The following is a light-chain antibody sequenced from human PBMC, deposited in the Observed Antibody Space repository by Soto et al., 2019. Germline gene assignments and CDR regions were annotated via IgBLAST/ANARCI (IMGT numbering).Light chain of an antibody. Sequence: QSVLTQPASVSGSPGHSITISCTGTSSDVGGYNYVSWYQQHPGKAPKLMIYDVSNRPSGVSNRFSGSKSGNTASLTISGLQAEDEADYYCSSYTSSSINYAFGTGTKVTVL. J-gene: IGLJ1*01. CDR3: SSYTSSSINYA. CDR2: DVS. CDR1: SSDVGGYNY. V-gene: IGLV2-14*01.